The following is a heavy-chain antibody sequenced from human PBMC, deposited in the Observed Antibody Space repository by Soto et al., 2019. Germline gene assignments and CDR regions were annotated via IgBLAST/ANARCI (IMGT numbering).Heavy chain of an antibody. Sequence: GSLRLSCAASGFTFSSYGMHWVRQAPGKGLEWVAVIWYDGSNKYYADSVKGRFTISRDNSKNTLYLQMNSLRAEDTAVYYCARDTYYDSSGYYPFFDYWGQGTLVTISS. J-gene: IGHJ4*02. CDR3: ARDTYYDSSGYYPFFDY. D-gene: IGHD3-22*01. V-gene: IGHV3-33*01. CDR2: IWYDGSNK. CDR1: GFTFSSYG.